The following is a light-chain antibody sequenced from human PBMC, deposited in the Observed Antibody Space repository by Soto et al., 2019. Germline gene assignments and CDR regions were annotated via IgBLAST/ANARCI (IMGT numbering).Light chain of an antibody. CDR2: GAS. V-gene: IGKV3-20*01. CDR3: QQYGHSPRT. J-gene: IGKJ1*01. CDR1: QSVSSNY. Sequence: EIVLTHSPGTLSLSPGERATLSARASQSVSSNYLAWFQQKPGQAPRLLIYGASNRATGIPDRFSGSGSGTDFTLTISSLETEDFAVYYCQQYGHSPRTFGQGTKVDIK.